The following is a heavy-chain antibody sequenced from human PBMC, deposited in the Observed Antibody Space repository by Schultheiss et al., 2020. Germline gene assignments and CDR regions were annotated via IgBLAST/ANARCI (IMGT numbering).Heavy chain of an antibody. V-gene: IGHV3-23*01. CDR1: GFSFSNFA. J-gene: IGHJ4*02. Sequence: GESLKISCAASGFSFSNFAMSWVRQAPGKGLEWVSTVSGTGHGAYYADSVKGRFTISRDSSKHTLSLQMISLRDEDTAIYYCAKGRLEIIDPTEFDSWGQGTLVTVSS. CDR3: AKGRLEIIDPTEFDS. D-gene: IGHD5-24*01. CDR2: VSGTGHGA.